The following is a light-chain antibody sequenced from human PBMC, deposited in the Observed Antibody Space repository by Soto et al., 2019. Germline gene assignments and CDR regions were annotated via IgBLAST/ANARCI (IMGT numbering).Light chain of an antibody. CDR1: SSDVGGYNY. J-gene: IGLJ2*01. CDR2: YVS. Sequence: QSALTQPVSVSGSPGQSITISCTGTSSDVGGYNYVSWYQQHPGKAPKLMIYYVSNRPSGVSNRFSGSKSGNTASLTISGLQAEDEADYYCSSYTSSSTLGFGGGTKLTVL. CDR3: SSYTSSSTLG. V-gene: IGLV2-14*01.